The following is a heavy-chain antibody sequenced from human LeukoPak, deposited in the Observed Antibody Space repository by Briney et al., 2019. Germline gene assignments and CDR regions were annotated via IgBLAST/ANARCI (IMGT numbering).Heavy chain of an antibody. CDR2: IYYSGST. Sequence: SETLSLPCTVSGGSISSYYWRWIRQPPGKGLEWVGDIYYSGSTNYNPSLKGRVTISVDTSKNQFSLKLSSVTAADTAVYYCARVFRNYDYVWGSYRYVPAHFDYWGQGTLVTVSS. D-gene: IGHD3-16*02. J-gene: IGHJ4*02. V-gene: IGHV4-59*01. CDR1: GGSISSYY. CDR3: ARVFRNYDYVWGSYRYVPAHFDY.